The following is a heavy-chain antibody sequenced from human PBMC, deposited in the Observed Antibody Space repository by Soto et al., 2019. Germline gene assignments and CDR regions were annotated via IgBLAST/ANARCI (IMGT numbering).Heavy chain of an antibody. Sequence: QITLKESGPTLLKPTQTLTLTCTFSGFSLSTREVGVGWIRQPPGKALEWLALIYWDDDKRYSPSLKSRLTITKDTSKNQVVLTMTNMDPVDTATYYCGHRAYYYGSGSYYTHWGQGTLVTVSS. J-gene: IGHJ4*02. CDR2: IYWDDDK. CDR3: GHRAYYYGSGSYYTH. CDR1: GFSLSTREVG. D-gene: IGHD3-10*01. V-gene: IGHV2-5*02.